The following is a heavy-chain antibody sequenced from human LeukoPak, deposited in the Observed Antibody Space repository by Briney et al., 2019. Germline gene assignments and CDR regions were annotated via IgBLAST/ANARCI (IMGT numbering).Heavy chain of an antibody. CDR2: IYSGGST. J-gene: IGHJ5*02. D-gene: IGHD6-13*01. V-gene: IGHV3-66*01. CDR1: GSTVSSNY. CDR3: ARGGVAAAVLNWFDP. Sequence: GGSLRLSCAASGSTVSSNYMSWVRQAPGKGLEWVSVIYSGGSTYYADSVKGRFTISRDNSKNTLYLQMNSLRAEDTAVYYCARGGVAAAVLNWFDPWGQGTLVTVSS.